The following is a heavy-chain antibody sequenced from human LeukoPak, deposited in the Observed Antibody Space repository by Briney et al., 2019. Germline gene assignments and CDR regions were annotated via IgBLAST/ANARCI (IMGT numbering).Heavy chain of an antibody. CDR1: GYTFTGYY. J-gene: IGHJ3*02. V-gene: IGHV1-2*02. Sequence: ASVKGSCKASGYTFTGYYMHWVRQAPGQGVEWRGWINPNSGGTNYAQKCQGRGTMSRDTSISTAYMELSRLRSDDTAVYYCARDRAPDYDFWSGPAFDIWAQGTMLTVSS. D-gene: IGHD3-3*01. CDR2: INPNSGGT. CDR3: ARDRAPDYDFWSGPAFDI.